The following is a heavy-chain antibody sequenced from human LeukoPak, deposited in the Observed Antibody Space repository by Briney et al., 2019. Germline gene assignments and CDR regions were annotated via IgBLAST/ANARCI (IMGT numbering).Heavy chain of an antibody. D-gene: IGHD2-15*01. Sequence: SVKVSCKASGGTFSSYAISWVRQAPGQGLEWMGGIIPIFGTANYAQKFQGRVTITADKSTSTAYMELSSLRSEDTAVYYCARVYCSGGSCNVIDYWGQGTLVTVSS. CDR1: GGTFSSYA. V-gene: IGHV1-69*06. CDR3: ARVYCSGGSCNVIDY. CDR2: IIPIFGTA. J-gene: IGHJ4*02.